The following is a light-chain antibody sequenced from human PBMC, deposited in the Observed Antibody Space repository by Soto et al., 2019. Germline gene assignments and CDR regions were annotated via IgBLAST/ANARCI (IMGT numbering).Light chain of an antibody. CDR2: DVS. V-gene: IGLV2-14*03. CDR3: SSYTSSSTLVV. CDR1: SSDVGGYNC. Sequence: QSALTQPASVSGSPGQSITISCTGTSSDVGGYNCVSWYQQHPGKAPKVMIYDVSYRPSGVSNRFSGSKSGNTASLTISGLQVEDEADYYCSSYTSSSTLVVFGGGTKLTVL. J-gene: IGLJ2*01.